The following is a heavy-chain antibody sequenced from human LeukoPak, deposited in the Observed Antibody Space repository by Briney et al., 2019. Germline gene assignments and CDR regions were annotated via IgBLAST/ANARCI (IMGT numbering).Heavy chain of an antibody. J-gene: IGHJ4*02. D-gene: IGHD1-26*01. CDR3: TRTVALPGATSNY. CDR1: GFTFGDYA. V-gene: IGHV3-49*04. Sequence: GGSLRLSCTASGFTFGDYAMSWVRQAPGKGLEWVGFIRSKAYGGTTEYAASVKGRFTISRDDSKSIAYLQMNSLKTGDTAVYYCTRTVALPGATSNYWGQGTLVTVSS. CDR2: IRSKAYGGTT.